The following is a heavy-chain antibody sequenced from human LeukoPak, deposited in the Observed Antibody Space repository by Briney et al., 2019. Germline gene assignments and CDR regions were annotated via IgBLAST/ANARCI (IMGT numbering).Heavy chain of an antibody. CDR3: AESKLGMDYYDSSGYYDLGFDY. CDR2: ISGSGGST. J-gene: IGHJ4*02. Sequence: GGSLRLSCAASGFTFSSYAMSWVRQAPGKGLEWVSAISGSGGSTYYADSVKGRFTISRDNSKNTLYLQMNSLRAEDTAVYYCAESKLGMDYYDSSGYYDLGFDYWGQGTLVTVSS. CDR1: GFTFSSYA. D-gene: IGHD3-22*01. V-gene: IGHV3-23*01.